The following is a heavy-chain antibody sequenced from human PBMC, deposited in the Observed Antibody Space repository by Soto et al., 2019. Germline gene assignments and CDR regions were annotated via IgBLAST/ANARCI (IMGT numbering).Heavy chain of an antibody. D-gene: IGHD3-10*02. CDR1: GFTFSGYW. Sequence: GRLLPTCAASGFTFSGYWMHWVRQAPGKGLEWVSRITSDGSGTACADSVKGRFSISRDNAKNTVYLQMDSLRVEDTAVYYCGRNAIFVRGVPDEYWGQGTPVTVYS. J-gene: IGHJ4*02. V-gene: IGHV3-74*03. CDR3: GRNAIFVRGVPDEY. CDR2: ITSDGSGT.